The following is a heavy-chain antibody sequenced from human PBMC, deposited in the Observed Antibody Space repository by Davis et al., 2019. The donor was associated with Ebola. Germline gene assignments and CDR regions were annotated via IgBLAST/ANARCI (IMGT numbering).Heavy chain of an antibody. D-gene: IGHD3-22*01. V-gene: IGHV5-51*01. Sequence: PGGSLRLSCKGSGYSFTSYWIGWVRQMPGKGLEWMGIIYPGDSDTRYSPSFQGQVTISADKSISTAYLQWSSLKASDTAMYYCARRLNYYDSSGYYYYFDYWGQGTLVTVSS. J-gene: IGHJ4*02. CDR1: GYSFTSYW. CDR3: ARRLNYYDSSGYYYYFDY. CDR2: IYPGDSDT.